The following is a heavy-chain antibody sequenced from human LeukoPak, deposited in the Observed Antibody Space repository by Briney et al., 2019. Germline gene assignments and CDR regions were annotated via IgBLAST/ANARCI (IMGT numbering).Heavy chain of an antibody. CDR1: GYTFTGYY. V-gene: IGHV1-2*02. D-gene: IGHD6-6*01. CDR3: ARDSENSRSFDLQH. J-gene: IGHJ1*01. Sequence: ASVKVSCKSSGYTFTGYYMHWVRQAPGQGLEWMGWINPNSGATNYAQKFQGRVTMTRDTSISTAYMELSRLRSDDTAVYFCARDSENSRSFDLQHWGQGTLVTVSS. CDR2: INPNSGAT.